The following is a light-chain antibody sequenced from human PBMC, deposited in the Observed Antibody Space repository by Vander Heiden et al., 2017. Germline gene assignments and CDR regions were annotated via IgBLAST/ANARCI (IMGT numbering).Light chain of an antibody. V-gene: IGKV3-11*01. CDR3: QQPSNWPPWT. Sequence: EIVLTQSPATLSLSPGERATLSCRASQSVSSYLAWYQQKPGQAPRLLIYDASNRATGIPARFSGSGYGTDFTLTISSREPEDFEVYYCQQPSNWPPWTFGQGTKVEIK. J-gene: IGKJ1*01. CDR1: QSVSSY. CDR2: DAS.